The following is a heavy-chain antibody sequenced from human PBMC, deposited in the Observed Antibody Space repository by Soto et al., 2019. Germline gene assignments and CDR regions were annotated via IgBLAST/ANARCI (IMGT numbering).Heavy chain of an antibody. CDR1: GYTFTSYG. J-gene: IGHJ4*02. CDR2: ISAYNGNT. CDR3: ARAYSSGWYTCLVY. D-gene: IGHD6-19*01. Sequence: GASVKVSCKASGYTFTSYGISWVRQAPGQGLEWMGWISAYNGNTNYAQKLQGRVTMTTDTSTSTAYMELRSLRSDDTAVYYCARAYSSGWYTCLVYWGQGTLVTVSS. V-gene: IGHV1-18*01.